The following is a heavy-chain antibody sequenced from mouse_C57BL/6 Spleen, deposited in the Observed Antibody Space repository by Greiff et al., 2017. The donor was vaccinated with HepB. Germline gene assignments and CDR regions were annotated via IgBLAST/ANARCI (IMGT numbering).Heavy chain of an antibody. D-gene: IGHD2-2*01. CDR2: IYPGGGYT. J-gene: IGHJ4*01. Sequence: QVQLQQTGAELVRPGTSVKMSCKASGYTFTNYWIGWAKQRPGHGLEWIGDIYPGGGYTNYNEKFKGKATLTADKSSSTAYMQFSSLTSEDSAIYYCARRGGYDDAMDYWGQGTSVTVSS. V-gene: IGHV1-63*01. CDR1: GYTFTNYW. CDR3: ARRGGYDDAMDY.